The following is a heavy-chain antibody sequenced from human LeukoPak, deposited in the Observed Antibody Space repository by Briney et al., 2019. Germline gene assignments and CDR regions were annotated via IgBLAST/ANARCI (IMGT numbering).Heavy chain of an antibody. CDR1: GFTFTSHW. J-gene: IGHJ4*02. Sequence: GGSLRLSYAAYGFTFTSHWMSWVRQAPGKGLEWVANINRDGSEKHYVDSVKGRFTISRDNAKNSLYLQMNSLRAEDTAVYYCARGYSGYVFFDYWGQGTLVTVSS. CDR2: INRDGSEK. V-gene: IGHV3-7*04. CDR3: ARGYSGYVFFDY. D-gene: IGHD5-12*01.